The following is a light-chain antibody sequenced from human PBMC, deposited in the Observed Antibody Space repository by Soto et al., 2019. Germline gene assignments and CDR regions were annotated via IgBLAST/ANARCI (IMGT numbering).Light chain of an antibody. Sequence: EIVLTQSPGTLSLSPGERATLSCRTSQSISNYLAWYQQKRGQAPRLLIYGASSRATGIPDRFSGSGSRTDFTLTISRLEPEDFAVYYCQHYGTSPPYTFGQGTKLEIK. J-gene: IGKJ2*01. CDR3: QHYGTSPPYT. CDR2: GAS. CDR1: QSISNY. V-gene: IGKV3-20*01.